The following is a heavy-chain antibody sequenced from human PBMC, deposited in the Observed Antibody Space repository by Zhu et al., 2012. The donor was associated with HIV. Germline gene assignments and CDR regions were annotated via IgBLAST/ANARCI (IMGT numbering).Heavy chain of an antibody. CDR1: GFTFSSYW. Sequence: EVQLVESGGGLVQPGGSLRLSCAASGFTFSSYWMHWVRQAPGKGLVWVSRINSDGSSTSYADSVKGRFTISRDNAKNTLYLQMNSLRAEDTAVYYCARDHYPSSASPEPYYFDYWGQGTLVTVSS. CDR2: INSDGSST. CDR3: ARDHYPSSASPEPYYFDY. V-gene: IGHV3-74*01. D-gene: IGHD6-25*01. J-gene: IGHJ4*02.